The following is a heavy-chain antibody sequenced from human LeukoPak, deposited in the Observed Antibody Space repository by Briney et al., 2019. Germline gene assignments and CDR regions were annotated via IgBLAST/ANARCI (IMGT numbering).Heavy chain of an antibody. Sequence: ASVKVSCKASGYTFTSYGVSWVRQAPGQGLEWMGWISTYSGNTNYAQKFQGRVTMTTDTSTSTAYMELRSLRSDGTAVYYCARPRLTYYYDTSGYGDAFDIWGQGTMVTVSS. CDR3: ARPRLTYYYDTSGYGDAFDI. V-gene: IGHV1-18*01. CDR1: GYTFTSYG. D-gene: IGHD3-22*01. CDR2: ISTYSGNT. J-gene: IGHJ3*02.